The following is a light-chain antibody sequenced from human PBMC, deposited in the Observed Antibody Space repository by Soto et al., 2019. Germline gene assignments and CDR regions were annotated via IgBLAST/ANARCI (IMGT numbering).Light chain of an antibody. CDR2: GAS. CDR3: QQYYNWPPFT. J-gene: IGKJ2*01. CDR1: QSVGTS. V-gene: IGKV3-15*01. Sequence: EIVMTQSPATLSVSPGQRVTLSCRASQSVGTSIAWYPQKPGQAPRLLIYGASTRATGVPARFSGSGSGTAFTLTISSLQSEDFANYYCQQYYNWPPFTFGQGTKLEIK.